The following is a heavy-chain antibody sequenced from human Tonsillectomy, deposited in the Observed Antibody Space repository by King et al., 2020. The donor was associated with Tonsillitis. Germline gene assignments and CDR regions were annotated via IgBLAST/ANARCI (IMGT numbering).Heavy chain of an antibody. CDR2: IYYSGST. J-gene: IGHJ5*02. Sequence: QLQESGPGLVKPSQTLSLTCTVSGGSISSGGYYWNWIRQHPGKGLEWIGYIYYSGSTYYNPSLTSLVTISVDTSKNHFSLQVSSVTAADTAVYYCARGRHYGSGSYYNWFDPWSQGTLVTVSS. V-gene: IGHV4-31*01. CDR1: GGSISSGGYY. D-gene: IGHD3-10*01. CDR3: ARGRHYGSGSYYNWFDP.